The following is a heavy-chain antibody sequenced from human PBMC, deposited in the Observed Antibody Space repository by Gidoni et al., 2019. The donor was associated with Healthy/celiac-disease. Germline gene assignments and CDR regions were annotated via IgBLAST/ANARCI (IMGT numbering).Heavy chain of an antibody. Sequence: QVQLVESGGGVVQPGRSLRLSCAASGFTFRSYAMPWVRPAPGKGLEWVAVISYDGSNKYYADSVKGRFTISRDNSKNTLYLQMNSLRAEDTAVYYCARDGVIITMVRGVISTHYYYYYYMDVWGKGTTVTVSS. CDR1: GFTFRSYA. CDR2: ISYDGSNK. CDR3: ARDGVIITMVRGVISTHYYYYYYMDV. D-gene: IGHD3-10*01. V-gene: IGHV3-30-3*01. J-gene: IGHJ6*03.